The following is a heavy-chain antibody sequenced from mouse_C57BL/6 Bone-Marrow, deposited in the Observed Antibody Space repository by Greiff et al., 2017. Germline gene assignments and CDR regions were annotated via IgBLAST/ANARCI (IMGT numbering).Heavy chain of an antibody. J-gene: IGHJ3*01. Sequence: DVQLQESGPELVKPGASVKIPCKASGYTFTDYNMDWVKQSHGKSLEWIGDINPNNGGTIYNQKFKGKATLTVDKSSSTAYMELRSLTSEDTAVYYCARSSYGFAYWGQGTLVTVSA. CDR2: INPNNGGT. CDR1: GYTFTDYN. V-gene: IGHV1-18*01. D-gene: IGHD1-1*01. CDR3: ARSSYGFAY.